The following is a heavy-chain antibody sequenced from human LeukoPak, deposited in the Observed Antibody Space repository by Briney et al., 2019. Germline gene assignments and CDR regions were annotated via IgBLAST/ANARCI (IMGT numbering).Heavy chain of an antibody. CDR3: ARDRYDRSGYYDY. D-gene: IGHD3-22*01. J-gene: IGHJ4*02. Sequence: PGGSLRLSCAASGFTFSSYSMNWVRQAPEKGLEWVSYISSSASTIYYADSVKGRFTISRDNTKKSLYLQMNSLRAEDTAVYYCARDRYDRSGYYDYWGQGTLVTVSS. CDR1: GFTFSSYS. CDR2: ISSSASTI. V-gene: IGHV3-48*04.